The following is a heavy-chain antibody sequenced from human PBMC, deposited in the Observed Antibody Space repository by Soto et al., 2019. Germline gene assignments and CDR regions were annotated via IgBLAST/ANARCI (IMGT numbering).Heavy chain of an antibody. CDR3: ARDQGTKHGKGNWFDP. V-gene: IGHV3-11*01. D-gene: IGHD3-10*01. CDR1: GFTFSDYY. CDR2: IGSSGSTI. J-gene: IGHJ5*02. Sequence: GGSLRLSCAASGFTFSDYYMSWIRQAPGKGLEWVSYIGSSGSTIYYADSVKGRFTISRDNAKNSLYLQMNSLRAEDTAVYYCARDQGTKHGKGNWFDPWGQGTLVTVSS.